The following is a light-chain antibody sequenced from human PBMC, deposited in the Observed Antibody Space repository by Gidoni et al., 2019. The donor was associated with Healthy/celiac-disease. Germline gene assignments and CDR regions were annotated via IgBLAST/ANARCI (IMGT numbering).Light chain of an antibody. CDR3: QPYGSSPRT. CDR2: GAS. J-gene: IGKJ1*01. V-gene: IGKV3-20*01. CDR1: QSGCSSS. Sequence: EMVLTKSPGTLSLSPGERATLSCRASQSGCSSSLAWCPQNPGKAPRILFYGASSMATGIPDLCSGSGSGTDFTLTISRLEPEDVAVYYCQPYGSSPRTFGQGTKVEIK.